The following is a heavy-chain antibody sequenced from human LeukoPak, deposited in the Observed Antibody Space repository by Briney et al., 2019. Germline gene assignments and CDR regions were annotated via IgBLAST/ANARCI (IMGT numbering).Heavy chain of an antibody. Sequence: SETLSLTCTVSGGSISSNPYFWGWIRQPPGGGLEWIGNVYYSGSTYYNPSLESRVTIFLDTSKNQFSLKLSSVTAADTAVYYCARDGSGRAATRWFDPWGQGTLVTVSS. CDR2: VYYSGST. CDR3: ARDGSGRAATRWFDP. CDR1: GGSISSNPYF. J-gene: IGHJ5*02. D-gene: IGHD6-25*01. V-gene: IGHV4-39*02.